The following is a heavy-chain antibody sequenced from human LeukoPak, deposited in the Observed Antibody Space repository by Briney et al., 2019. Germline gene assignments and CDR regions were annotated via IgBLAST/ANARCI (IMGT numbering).Heavy chain of an antibody. D-gene: IGHD2-15*01. V-gene: IGHV3-21*01. Sequence: PGGSLRLSCAASGFTFSSYAMSWVRQAPGKGLEWVSSISSGSSYIYYADSVKGRFTISRDNAKNSLYLQVNSLRAEDTAVYYCARGTAHCSGGSCFHPFDDWGQGTLVTVSS. CDR2: ISSGSSYI. CDR1: GFTFSSYA. CDR3: ARGTAHCSGGSCFHPFDD. J-gene: IGHJ4*02.